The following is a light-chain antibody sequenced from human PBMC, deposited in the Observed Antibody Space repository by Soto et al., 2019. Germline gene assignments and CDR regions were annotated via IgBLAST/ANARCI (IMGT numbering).Light chain of an antibody. CDR2: AAS. J-gene: IGKJ2*01. Sequence: EIVLTQSPDTLSLSPGERATLSCRASQSVSSSYLAWYQQKPGQAPRLLIYAASSRATGIPDRFSGSGSETDFTLTISRLEPEDLAVYYCQQYSSSPYTFGQGTKLEIK. CDR3: QQYSSSPYT. CDR1: QSVSSSY. V-gene: IGKV3-20*01.